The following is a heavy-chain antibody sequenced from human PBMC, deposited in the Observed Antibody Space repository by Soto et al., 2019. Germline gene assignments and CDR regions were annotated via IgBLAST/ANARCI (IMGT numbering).Heavy chain of an antibody. CDR2: ISGSGGST. D-gene: IGHD3-3*01. Sequence: GGSLRLSCAASGFTFSSYAMSWVRQAPGKGLEWVSAISGSGGSTYYADSVKGRFTISRDNSKNTLYLQMNSLRAEDTAVYYYAKHSVDDFWSGYRHYGMDVWGQGTTVTVSS. V-gene: IGHV3-23*01. J-gene: IGHJ6*02. CDR1: GFTFSSYA. CDR3: AKHSVDDFWSGYRHYGMDV.